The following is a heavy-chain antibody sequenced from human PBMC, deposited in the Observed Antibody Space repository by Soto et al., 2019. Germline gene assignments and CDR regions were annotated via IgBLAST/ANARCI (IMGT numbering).Heavy chain of an antibody. CDR1: GYTLTELS. CDR3: ARDFYGGYTYGPGDY. CDR2: IHGDGGKI. D-gene: IGHD5-18*01. J-gene: IGHJ4*02. V-gene: IGHV3-7*01. Sequence: ASVKVSCKVSGYTLTELSMHWVRQAPGKGLEWVANIHGDGGKIYYVDSVKGRFTISRDNAKRSLYLQMKSLRAEDTAVYYCARDFYGGYTYGPGDYWGQGALVTVSS.